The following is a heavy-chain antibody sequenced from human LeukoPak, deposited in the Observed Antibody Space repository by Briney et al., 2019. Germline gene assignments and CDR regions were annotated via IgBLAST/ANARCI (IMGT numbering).Heavy chain of an antibody. D-gene: IGHD2/OR15-2a*01. CDR2: IYSGGST. V-gene: IGHV3-53*01. CDR3: AKDAVIPTPDY. Sequence: GGSLRLSCAASGFTVSSNYMSWVRQAPGKGLEWVSVIYSGGSTYYADSVKGRFTISRDNSKNTLYLQMNSLRAEDTAVYYCAKDAVIPTPDYWGQGTLVTVSS. CDR1: GFTVSSNY. J-gene: IGHJ4*02.